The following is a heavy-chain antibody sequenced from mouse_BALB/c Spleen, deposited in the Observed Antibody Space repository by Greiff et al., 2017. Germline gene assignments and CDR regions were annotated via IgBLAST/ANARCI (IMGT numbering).Heavy chain of an antibody. CDR1: GYAFSSSW. V-gene: IGHV1-82*01. CDR2: IYPGDGDT. Sequence: QVHVKQSGPELVKPGASVKISCKASGYAFSSSWMNWVKQRPGQGLEWIGRIYPGDGDTNYNGKFKGEATLTADKSTSTAYMQLSSLTSVDSAVYFSARHSITTANWFAYWGQGTLVTVSA. CDR3: ARHSITTANWFAY. J-gene: IGHJ3*01. D-gene: IGHD1-2*01.